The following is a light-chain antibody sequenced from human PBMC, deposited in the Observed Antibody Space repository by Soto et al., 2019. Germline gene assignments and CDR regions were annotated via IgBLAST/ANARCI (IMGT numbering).Light chain of an antibody. J-gene: IGKJ5*01. CDR1: QSVNSN. CDR3: QQFSKWPIT. Sequence: ENVLTQSPGTLSVSPGESATLSCRASQSVNSNYLAWYQQHPGQPPRLLIYGISTRATGIPARFSGSGSGTEFSLTISSLQSEDFAVYYCQQFSKWPITFGQGTRLEIK. V-gene: IGKV3-15*01. CDR2: GIS.